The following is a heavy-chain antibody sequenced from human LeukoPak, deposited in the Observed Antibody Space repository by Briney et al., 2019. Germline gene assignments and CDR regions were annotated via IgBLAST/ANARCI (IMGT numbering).Heavy chain of an antibody. V-gene: IGHV3-30*03. J-gene: IGHJ6*03. D-gene: IGHD2-2*01. Sequence: PGGSLRLSCAASGFTFSSYGMHWVRQAPGKGLEWVAVISYDGSNKYYADSVKGRFTISRDNSKNTLYLQMNSLRAEDTAVYYCARMGQPIYYYYMDVWGKGTKVTISS. CDR2: ISYDGSNK. CDR3: ARMGQPIYYYYMDV. CDR1: GFTFSSYG.